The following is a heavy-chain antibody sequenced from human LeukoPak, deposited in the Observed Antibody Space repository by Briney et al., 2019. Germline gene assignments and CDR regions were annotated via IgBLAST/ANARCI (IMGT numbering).Heavy chain of an antibody. CDR1: GGSFSGYY. Sequence: SETLSLTCAVYGGSFSGYYWSWIRQPPGKGLEWIGEINHSGSTNYNPSLKSRVTISVDTSKNQFSLKLSSVTAADTAVYYCARGPMVDYWGQGTLVTVSS. CDR2: INHSGST. V-gene: IGHV4-34*01. D-gene: IGHD3-10*01. CDR3: ARGPMVDY. J-gene: IGHJ4*02.